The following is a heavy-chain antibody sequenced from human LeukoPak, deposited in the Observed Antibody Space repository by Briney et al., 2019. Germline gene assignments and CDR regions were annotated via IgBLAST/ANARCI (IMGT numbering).Heavy chain of an antibody. CDR3: TTHLARGFFQH. Sequence: GGSLRLSGAASGFTFSNAWMSWVRQAPGKGLKWVGRIKSKTDGGTTDYAAPVKGRFTISRDDSKNTLYLQMNSLKTEDTAVYYCTTHLARGFFQHWGQGTLVTVSS. CDR1: GFTFSNAW. D-gene: IGHD5-12*01. V-gene: IGHV3-15*01. CDR2: IKSKTDGGTT. J-gene: IGHJ1*01.